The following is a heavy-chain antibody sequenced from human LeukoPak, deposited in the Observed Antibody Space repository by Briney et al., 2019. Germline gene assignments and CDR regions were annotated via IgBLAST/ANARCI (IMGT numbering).Heavy chain of an antibody. CDR2: IYSSGST. J-gene: IGHJ4*02. CDR1: GLSVSSTY. Sequence: GGSLRLFCAASGLSVSSTYMSWVRQAPGQGLECVSLIYSSGSTFYADSVQGRFIISRDDYKNTLYLQVNSLRAEDTAMYYCARDSSSCPNYFDYWGQGTLVTVSS. V-gene: IGHV3-53*01. CDR3: ARDSSSCPNYFDY.